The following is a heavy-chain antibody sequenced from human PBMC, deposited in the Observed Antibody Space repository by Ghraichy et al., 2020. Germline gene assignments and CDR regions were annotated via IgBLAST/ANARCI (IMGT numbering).Heavy chain of an antibody. D-gene: IGHD6-19*01. J-gene: IGHJ5*02. V-gene: IGHV4-59*01. CDR3: ARGAGWYNP. Sequence: SKTLSLTCTVSGDSINNDYWSWLRQPPGKGLEWIAYVHYNGRTNYNPSLKSRATILLDTSKTQFSLTLSSVTAADTAVYYCARGAGWYNPWGQGTLVTVSS. CDR2: VHYNGRT. CDR1: GDSINNDY.